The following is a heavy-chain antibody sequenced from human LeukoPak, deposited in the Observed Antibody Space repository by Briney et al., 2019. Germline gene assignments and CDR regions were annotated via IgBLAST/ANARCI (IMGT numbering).Heavy chain of an antibody. CDR1: GGTFISYA. CDR3: ASLYYYDSSGYYLGHNYYYYYMDV. J-gene: IGHJ6*03. CDR2: IIPICGTE. V-gene: IGHV1-69*05. D-gene: IGHD3-22*01. Sequence: SVKVSCKASGGTFISYAISWVRQAPGQGVEGMGGIIPICGTENYEQKFQGRGTITTDESTSTAYMDLTSLRSEYTAVYYSASLYYYDSSGYYLGHNYYYYYMDVWGKGTTVTISS.